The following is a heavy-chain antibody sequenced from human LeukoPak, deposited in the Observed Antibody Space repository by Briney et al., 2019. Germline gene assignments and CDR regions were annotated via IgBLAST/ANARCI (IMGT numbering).Heavy chain of an antibody. V-gene: IGHV4-59*01. D-gene: IGHD4-17*01. CDR1: GGSISSYY. CDR3: ARGIYDYGDYWPLYYFDY. J-gene: IGHJ4*02. Sequence: SETLSLTCTVSGGSISSYYWSWIRQPPGKGLEWVGYIYYSGSTNYNPSLKSRVTISVDTSKNQFSPKLSSVTAADTAVYYCARGIYDYGDYWPLYYFDYWGQGTLVTVSS. CDR2: IYYSGST.